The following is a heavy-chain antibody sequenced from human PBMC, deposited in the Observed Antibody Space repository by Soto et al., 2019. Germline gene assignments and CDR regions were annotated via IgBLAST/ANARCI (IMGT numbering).Heavy chain of an antibody. CDR1: GGSISSGDYY. V-gene: IGHV4-30-4*01. CDR2: IYYSGST. J-gene: IGHJ6*02. CDR3: ARAEPHTDMWNYGMDV. Sequence: SETLSLTCTVSGGSISSGDYYWSWIRQPPGKGLEWIGYIYYSGSTYYNPSLKSRVTISVDTSKNQFSLKLSSVTAADTAVYYCARAEPHTDMWNYGMDVWGQGVTVTVSS. D-gene: IGHD5-18*01.